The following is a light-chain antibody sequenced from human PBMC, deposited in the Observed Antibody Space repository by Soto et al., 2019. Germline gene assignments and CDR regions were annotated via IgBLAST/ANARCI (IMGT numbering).Light chain of an antibody. V-gene: IGKV1-39*01. Sequence: DMQVTQSQSSVSASLGKTVTISCRASQDINVYLNWYQQKPGEVPKLLIYSASSLHSGVPSRFTGSGSETDFTLTIRSLQPEDFATYYCQHGYGAPYKFGGGTKGDIK. J-gene: IGKJ4*02. CDR1: QDINVY. CDR3: QHGYGAPYK. CDR2: SAS.